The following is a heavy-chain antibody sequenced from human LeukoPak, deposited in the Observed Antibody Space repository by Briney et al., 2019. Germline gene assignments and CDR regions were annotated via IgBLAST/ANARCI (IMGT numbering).Heavy chain of an antibody. CDR1: SHSYSRCGYY. CDR3: ARYDSNGYWVDY. Sequence: QTLICSLSSHSYSRCGYYWPRIPKHPGEVLVCIGYIYYSGSTYYNPSLKSRITISVDTSKNQLSLKLYSVTVADTAVYYCARYDSNGYWVDYWGQGTLVAVSS. J-gene: IGHJ4*02. CDR2: IYYSGST. D-gene: IGHD3-22*01. V-gene: IGHV4-31*03.